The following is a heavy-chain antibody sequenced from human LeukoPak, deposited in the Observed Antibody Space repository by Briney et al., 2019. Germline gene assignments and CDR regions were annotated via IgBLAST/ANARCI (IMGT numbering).Heavy chain of an antibody. CDR3: ARLRGDCGGDCYTDTPTDAFDI. CDR1: GGSISGYY. CDR2: INHSGST. D-gene: IGHD2-21*02. J-gene: IGHJ3*02. V-gene: IGHV4-34*01. Sequence: PSETLSLTCTVSGGSISGYYWSWIRQPPGKGLEWSGEINHSGSTNYNPSLKSRVTISVDTSKNQFPLKLSSVTAADTAVYYCARLRGDCGGDCYTDTPTDAFDIWGQGTMVTVSS.